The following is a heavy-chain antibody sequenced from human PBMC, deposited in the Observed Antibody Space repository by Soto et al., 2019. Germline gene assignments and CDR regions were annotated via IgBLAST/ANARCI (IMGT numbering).Heavy chain of an antibody. D-gene: IGHD2-21*02. J-gene: IGHJ4*01. Sequence: QVQLQESGPRLVKPSETLSLACTVSGASIGASYWSWIRQSPGKGLEWMCYIFYSGSTNYSPSPNSRVSMPVGSSKDPVALTLSSVTAADTAVYYCARVSTVTELDYWGHGMLVTVSS. CDR3: ARVSTVTELDY. CDR2: IFYSGST. V-gene: IGHV4-59*01. CDR1: GASIGASY.